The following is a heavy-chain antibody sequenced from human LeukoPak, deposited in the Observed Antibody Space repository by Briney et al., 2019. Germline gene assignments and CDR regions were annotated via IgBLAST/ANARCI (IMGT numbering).Heavy chain of an antibody. CDR3: ARRYCSGGSCYVRFDP. J-gene: IGHJ5*02. CDR2: IYPGDSDT. CDR1: GYSFTSYW. Sequence: GESLKISCKDSGYSFTSYWIGWVRQMPGKGLEWMGIIYPGDSDTRYSPSFQGQVTISADKSISTAYLQWSSLKASDTAMYYCARRYCSGGSCYVRFDPWGQGTLVTVSS. D-gene: IGHD2-15*01. V-gene: IGHV5-51*01.